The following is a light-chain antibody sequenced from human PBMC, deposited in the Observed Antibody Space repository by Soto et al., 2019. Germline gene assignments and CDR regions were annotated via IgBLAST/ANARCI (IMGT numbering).Light chain of an antibody. V-gene: IGLV1-40*01. Sequence: QSVLTQPPSVSGAPGQRVTISCTGSSSNIGAGYHVHWYQQLPGTAPKLLIYGSTDRPSGVPDRFSGSKSGTSASLAITGLQAEDEADYYCQSYANSLSGVVFGGGTKLTVL. J-gene: IGLJ2*01. CDR2: GST. CDR3: QSYANSLSGVV. CDR1: SSNIGAGYH.